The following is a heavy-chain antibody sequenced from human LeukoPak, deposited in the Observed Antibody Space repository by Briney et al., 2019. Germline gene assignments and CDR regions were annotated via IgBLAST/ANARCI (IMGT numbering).Heavy chain of an antibody. Sequence: GGSLRLSCAASGFTFSSYWMSWVRQAPGKGLEWVAKIKQDGSEKYYVDSVKGRFTISRDNAKNSLYLQMNSLRAEDTAVYYCARGSGSYYFDAFDIWGQGTMVTVSS. CDR1: GFTFSSYW. J-gene: IGHJ3*02. V-gene: IGHV3-7*04. CDR2: IKQDGSEK. D-gene: IGHD1-26*01. CDR3: ARGSGSYYFDAFDI.